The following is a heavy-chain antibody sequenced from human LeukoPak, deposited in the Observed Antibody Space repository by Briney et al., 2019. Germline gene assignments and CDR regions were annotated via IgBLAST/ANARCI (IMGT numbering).Heavy chain of an antibody. CDR2: IWYDGSNK. Sequence: GGSLRLSCAASGFTFSSYGMHWVRQAPGKGLEWVAFIWYDGSNKYYADSVKGRFTISRDNSKNTLYLQMNSLRAEDTAVYYCATVYCSSTSCYGDLDYWGQGTLVTVSS. J-gene: IGHJ4*02. CDR1: GFTFSSYG. CDR3: ATVYCSSTSCYGDLDY. V-gene: IGHV3-30*02. D-gene: IGHD2-2*01.